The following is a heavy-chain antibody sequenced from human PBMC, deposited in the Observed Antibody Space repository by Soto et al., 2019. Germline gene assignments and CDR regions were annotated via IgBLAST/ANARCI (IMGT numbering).Heavy chain of an antibody. CDR1: GGSFSGYY. Sequence: SETLSLTCAVYGGSFSGYYWSWIRQPPGKGLEWIGEINHSGSTNYNPSLKSRVTISVDTSKNQFSLKLSSVTAADTAVYYCARGRGHSYGLLYWGQGTLVTVFS. V-gene: IGHV4-34*01. D-gene: IGHD5-18*01. J-gene: IGHJ4*02. CDR2: INHSGST. CDR3: ARGRGHSYGLLY.